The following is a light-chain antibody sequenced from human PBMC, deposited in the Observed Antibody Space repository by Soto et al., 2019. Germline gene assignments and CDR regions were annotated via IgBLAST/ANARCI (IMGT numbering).Light chain of an antibody. CDR3: SSYTISLTHVV. Sequence: QSALTQPASVSGSPGQSITISCTGTSADVGGYDYVSWYEHHPGKAPKLMIYDVSNRPSGISNRFSGSKSGNTASLTISGLQAEDEADYYCSSYTISLTHVVFGGGTQLTVL. J-gene: IGLJ2*01. V-gene: IGLV2-14*03. CDR2: DVS. CDR1: SADVGGYDY.